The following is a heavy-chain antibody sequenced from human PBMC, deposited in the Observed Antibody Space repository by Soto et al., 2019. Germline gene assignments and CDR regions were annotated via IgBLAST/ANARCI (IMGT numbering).Heavy chain of an antibody. V-gene: IGHV3-21*01. D-gene: IGHD6-13*01. CDR1: GFIFSTYS. Sequence: EVQLVESGGGLVNPGGSLRLSCAASGFIFSTYSMNWVRQAPGKGLEWVSSISGSSSYIYYADSVKGRFTISRDNAKNSLYLQMNSRRAEDTAVYYCARDAGLSSSWNNWFDPWGQGTLVTVSS. J-gene: IGHJ5*02. CDR2: ISGSSSYI. CDR3: ARDAGLSSSWNNWFDP.